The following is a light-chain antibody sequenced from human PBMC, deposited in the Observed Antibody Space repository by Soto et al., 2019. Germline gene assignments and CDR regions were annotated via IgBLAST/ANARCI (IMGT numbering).Light chain of an antibody. CDR2: QDV. CDR1: KLGNKY. V-gene: IGLV3-1*01. CDR3: QAWDSSTVV. J-gene: IGLJ2*01. Sequence: SYELTQPPSVSVSPGQTASITCSGDKLGNKYACWYQQKAGQSPVLVIYQDVKRPSGIPERFSGSNSGNTATLTISGTQAMDEAYYYCQAWDSSTVVFGGGTKLTVL.